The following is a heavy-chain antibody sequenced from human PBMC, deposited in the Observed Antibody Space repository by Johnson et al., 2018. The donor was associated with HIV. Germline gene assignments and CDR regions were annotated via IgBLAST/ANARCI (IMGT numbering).Heavy chain of an antibody. CDR1: GFTFDDYG. CDR2: ISMSGRTI. Sequence: VQLVESGGGVVQPGRSLRLSCAASGFTFDDYGMSWVRQAPGKGLEWVSYISMSGRTIYYADSVKGRFTISRDNSKNTLYLHMNSLRAKDTAMYYCAKDWAYRSSPIYAFDIWGQGTMVTVSS. J-gene: IGHJ3*02. V-gene: IGHV3-48*01. D-gene: IGHD6-13*01. CDR3: AKDWAYRSSPIYAFDI.